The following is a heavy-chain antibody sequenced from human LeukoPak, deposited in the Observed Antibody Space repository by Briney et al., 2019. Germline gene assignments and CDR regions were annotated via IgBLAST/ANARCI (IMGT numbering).Heavy chain of an antibody. CDR3: AKDPWRHFDWLSQAYFDY. Sequence: GGSLRLSCAASGFTFSSYGMHWVRQAPGKGLEWVAVISYDGSNKYYADSVKGRFTISRDNSKNTLYLQMNSLRAEDTAVYYCAKDPWRHFDWLSQAYFDYWGQGTLVTVSS. CDR1: GFTFSSYG. J-gene: IGHJ4*02. V-gene: IGHV3-30*18. D-gene: IGHD3-9*01. CDR2: ISYDGSNK.